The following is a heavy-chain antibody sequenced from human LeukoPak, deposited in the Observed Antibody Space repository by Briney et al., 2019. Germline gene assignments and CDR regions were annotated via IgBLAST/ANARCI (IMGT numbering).Heavy chain of an antibody. CDR2: VYHVGTT. CDR3: AREDREWELSHIDY. J-gene: IGHJ4*02. CDR1: GYSISSGYY. V-gene: IGHV4-38-2*02. Sequence: SETLSLTCTVSGYSISSGYYWGWIRQPPGKGLEWIVVYHVGTTDYNPSLRSRVTISVDGSKNQMSLTLRSVAAEDTAMYYCAREDREWELSHIDYWGQGTLVTVSS. D-gene: IGHD1-26*01.